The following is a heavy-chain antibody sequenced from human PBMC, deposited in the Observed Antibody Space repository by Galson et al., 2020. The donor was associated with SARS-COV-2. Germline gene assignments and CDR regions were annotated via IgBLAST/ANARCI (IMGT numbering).Heavy chain of an antibody. CDR2: IKQHGSEK. Sequence: GESLKISCAASGFTFSTYWMSWVRQAPGKGLEWVANIKQHGSEKYYVDSVKGRFTITRDDAKNSLYLQMNSLRAEDTALYYCARRGDCNSGECRREIFQNWGQGTMVTVSS. J-gene: IGHJ1*01. CDR3: ARRGDCNSGECRREIFQN. V-gene: IGHV3-7*01. D-gene: IGHD2-8*01. CDR1: GFTFSTYW.